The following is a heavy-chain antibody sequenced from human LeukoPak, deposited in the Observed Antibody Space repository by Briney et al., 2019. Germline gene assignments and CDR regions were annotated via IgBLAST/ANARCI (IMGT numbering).Heavy chain of an antibody. D-gene: IGHD3-22*01. CDR1: GGSFSGYY. V-gene: IGHV4-34*01. Sequence: SETLSLTCAVYGGSFSGYYWSWIRQPPGKGLEWIGEINHSGSTNYNPSLKSRVTISVDTSKNQFSLKLSSVTAADTAVYYCAREKTYYDTSGNYYGWVFDYWGQGTLVTVSS. CDR2: INHSGST. J-gene: IGHJ4*02. CDR3: AREKTYYDTSGNYYGWVFDY.